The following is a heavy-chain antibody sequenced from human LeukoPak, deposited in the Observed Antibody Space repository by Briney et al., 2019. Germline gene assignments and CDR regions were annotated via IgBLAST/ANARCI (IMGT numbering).Heavy chain of an antibody. CDR2: IYTSGST. V-gene: IGHV4-4*07. D-gene: IGHD4-17*01. Sequence: SETLSLTCTVSGGSISSYYWIWIRHPAGKGLEWIGPIYTSGSTNYNPSLKSRVTMSVDTSKNQFSLKLSSVTAADTAVYYCARDPEDYVDFPDWYFDHSGRGTLVTVSS. J-gene: IGHJ2*01. CDR3: ARDPEDYVDFPDWYFDH. CDR1: GGSISSYY.